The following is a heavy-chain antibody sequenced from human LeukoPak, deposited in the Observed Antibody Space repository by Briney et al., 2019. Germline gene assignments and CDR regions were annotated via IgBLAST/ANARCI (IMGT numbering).Heavy chain of an antibody. Sequence: GGSLRLSCAASGFTFSSYAMSWVRQAPGKGLEWVSAISGSGGSTYYADSVEGRFTISRDNSKNTLYLQMNSLRAEDTAVYYCAKDGTVLWFGELGGYFDYWGQGTLVTVSS. CDR1: GFTFSSYA. J-gene: IGHJ4*02. CDR2: ISGSGGST. D-gene: IGHD3-10*01. V-gene: IGHV3-23*01. CDR3: AKDGTVLWFGELGGYFDY.